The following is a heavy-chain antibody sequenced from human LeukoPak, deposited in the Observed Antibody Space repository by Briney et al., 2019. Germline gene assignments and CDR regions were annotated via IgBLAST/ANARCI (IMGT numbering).Heavy chain of an antibody. V-gene: IGHV3-66*01. Sequence: GGSLRLSCAASGFTVSSNYMSWVRQAPGKGLEWVSVIYSGVSTYYADSVKGRFTISRDNSKNTLYLQMNSLRAEDTSVYYCASGPKRAQLFDYWGQGTLVTVSS. CDR3: ASGPKRAQLFDY. D-gene: IGHD1-1*01. CDR2: IYSGVST. CDR1: GFTVSSNY. J-gene: IGHJ4*02.